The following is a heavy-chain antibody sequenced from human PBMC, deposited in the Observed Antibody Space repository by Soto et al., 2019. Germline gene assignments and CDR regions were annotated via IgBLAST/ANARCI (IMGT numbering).Heavy chain of an antibody. D-gene: IGHD2-15*01. CDR2: ISYRGST. CDR1: GASIGSSDSS. V-gene: IGHV4-31*03. CDR3: YSEGL. J-gene: IGHJ4*02. Sequence: QVQLQESGPGLVKPSQTLSLTCTVSGASIGSSDSSWTWIRQHPGKGLEGIGYISYRGSTNYSPSLKSGVTIAGDTSQNQFSLRLTSVTASDTDVYHCYSEGLWGQGTLVTVSS.